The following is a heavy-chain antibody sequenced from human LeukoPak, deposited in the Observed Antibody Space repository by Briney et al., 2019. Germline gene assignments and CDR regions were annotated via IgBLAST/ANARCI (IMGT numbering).Heavy chain of an antibody. D-gene: IGHD1-26*01. Sequence: GGSLRLSCAASGFTFSSYGMHWVRQAPGKGLEWVAVIWYDGSNKYYADSVKGRFTISRDNSKNTLYLQMNSLRAEDAAVYYCAKDPRGSYSRDYYYYMYVWGKGTTVTVSS. CDR1: GFTFSSYG. J-gene: IGHJ6*03. CDR3: AKDPRGSYSRDYYYYMYV. CDR2: IWYDGSNK. V-gene: IGHV3-33*06.